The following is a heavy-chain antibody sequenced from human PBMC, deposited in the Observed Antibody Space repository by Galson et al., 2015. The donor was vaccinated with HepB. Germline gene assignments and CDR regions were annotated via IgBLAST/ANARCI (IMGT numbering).Heavy chain of an antibody. CDR1: GFTFSSYS. CDR2: ISSSSSYI. J-gene: IGHJ6*02. CDR3: ASLYPWGVIAARSGYYYGMDV. Sequence: SLRLSCAASGFTFSSYSMNWVRQAPGKGLEWVSSISSSSSYIYYADSVKGRFTISRDNAKNSLYLQMNSLRAEDTAVYYCASLYPWGVIAARSGYYYGMDVWGQGTTVTVSS. V-gene: IGHV3-21*01. D-gene: IGHD6-6*01.